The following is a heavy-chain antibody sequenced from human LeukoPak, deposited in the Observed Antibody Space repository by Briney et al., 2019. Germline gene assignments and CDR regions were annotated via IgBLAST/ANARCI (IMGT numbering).Heavy chain of an antibody. V-gene: IGHV1-46*01. CDR2: MNPNSGST. CDR1: GYTFTNYY. D-gene: IGHD4-17*01. CDR3: ARGGYDYGDRNRYLNY. Sequence: ASVKVSCKASGYTFTNYYMHWVRQAPGQGLEWMGLMNPNSGSTSYAQKFQGRLTMTTDASTNTVYMELSSLRSEDTAVYYCARGGYDYGDRNRYLNYGAQGPWVTVSS. J-gene: IGHJ4*02.